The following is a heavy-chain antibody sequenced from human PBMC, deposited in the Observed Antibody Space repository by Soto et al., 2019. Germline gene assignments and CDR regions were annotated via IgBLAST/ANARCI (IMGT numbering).Heavy chain of an antibody. D-gene: IGHD1-1*01. V-gene: IGHV5-10-1*01. J-gene: IGHJ5*01. Sequence: PGESLKISCKASGYNFTAFWIHWLRQMPVRGLEWLGNIDPTDSYTNYSPSFEGHVTISTDNSISTAYLQWSSLRASDTALYFCARVYKNWFDSWAQGTMVTVSS. CDR1: GYNFTAFW. CDR3: ARVYKNWFDS. CDR2: IDPTDSYT.